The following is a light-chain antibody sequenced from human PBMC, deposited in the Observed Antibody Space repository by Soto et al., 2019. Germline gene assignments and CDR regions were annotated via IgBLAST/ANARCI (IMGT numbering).Light chain of an antibody. CDR2: DAS. Sequence: ESQMIQSASILLQTIIDRVTITCLASQSVSRWLAWYQQKPGKAPKLLIYDASSLDGGVPSRFSGSGSGTDFTLTISSLQPDDFASYYCQQYKSTCWTFGQGTEV. CDR1: QSVSRW. CDR3: QQYKSTCWT. J-gene: IGKJ1*01. V-gene: IGKV1-5*01.